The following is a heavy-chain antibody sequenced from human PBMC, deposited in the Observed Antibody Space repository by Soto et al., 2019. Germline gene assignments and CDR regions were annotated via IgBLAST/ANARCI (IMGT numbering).Heavy chain of an antibody. D-gene: IGHD3-10*01. CDR1: GFTFNNYA. V-gene: IGHV3-23*01. CDR2: ISGGGDTT. Sequence: EVQLLESGGGLVQPGGSLRLSCAASGFTFNNYAMTWVRQAPGKGLEWVSAISGGGDTTSYADSVKGRFTVSGDGSKNTLYLQMRSLRAEDTALYYCAKGRGGSGSLPPRVDFWGQVTLVTVSS. J-gene: IGHJ4*02. CDR3: AKGRGGSGSLPPRVDF.